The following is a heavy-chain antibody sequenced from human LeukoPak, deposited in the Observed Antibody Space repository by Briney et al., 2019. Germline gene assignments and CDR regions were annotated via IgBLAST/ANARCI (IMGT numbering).Heavy chain of an antibody. J-gene: IGHJ2*01. CDR1: DGSISSSSYY. CDR3: ARLVRGVGYWYFDL. D-gene: IGHD3-10*01. Sequence: SETLSLTCTVSDGSISSSSYYWGWIRQPPGKGLEWIGSIYYSGSTYYSPSLKSRVAISVDTSKNQFSLNLSSVTAADTAMYYCARLVRGVGYWYFDLWGRGTLVTVSS. CDR2: IYYSGST. V-gene: IGHV4-39*01.